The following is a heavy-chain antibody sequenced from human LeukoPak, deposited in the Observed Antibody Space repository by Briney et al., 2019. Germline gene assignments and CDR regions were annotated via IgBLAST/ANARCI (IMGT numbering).Heavy chain of an antibody. V-gene: IGHV4-34*01. CDR2: INHSGST. Sequence: PSETLSLTCAVYGGSFSGYYWSWIRQPPGKGLEWIGEINHSGSTNYNPSLKSRVTISVDTSKNQFSLKLSSVTAADTAVYYCARGDGRYYDILTGYYSDYYGMDVWGQGTTVTVSS. D-gene: IGHD3-9*01. CDR1: GGSFSGYY. J-gene: IGHJ6*02. CDR3: ARGDGRYYDILTGYYSDYYGMDV.